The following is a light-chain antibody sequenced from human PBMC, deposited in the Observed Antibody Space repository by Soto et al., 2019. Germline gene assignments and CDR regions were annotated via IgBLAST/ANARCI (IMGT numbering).Light chain of an antibody. CDR3: QQRSNWPPIT. V-gene: IGKV3D-20*02. CDR2: GES. J-gene: IGKJ5*01. Sequence: IVLTQSPGTLSLSPGERATLSCRASQSVSSSYLAWYQQKPGQAPRLLMYGESSRATGIPARFSGSGSGTDFTLTISSLEPEDFAVYYCQQRSNWPPITFGQGTRLEI. CDR1: QSVSSSY.